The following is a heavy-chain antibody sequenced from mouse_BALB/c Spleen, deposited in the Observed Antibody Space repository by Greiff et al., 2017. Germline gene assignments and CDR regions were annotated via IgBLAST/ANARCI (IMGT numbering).Heavy chain of an antibody. V-gene: IGHV1S126*01. Sequence: VQLQESGAELMKPGASVKISCKATGYTFSSYWMNWVKQRPGQGLEWIGMIHPSDSETRLNQKFKDKATLTVDKSSSTAYMQLSSPTSEDSAVYYCARRGGYYYGYDYWGQGTTLTVSS. J-gene: IGHJ2*01. CDR3: ARRGGYYYGYDY. D-gene: IGHD1-2*01. CDR2: IHPSDSET. CDR1: GYTFSSYW.